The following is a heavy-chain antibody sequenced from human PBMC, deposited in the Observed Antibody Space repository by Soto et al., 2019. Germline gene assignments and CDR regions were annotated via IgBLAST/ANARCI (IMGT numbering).Heavy chain of an antibody. Sequence: ASVKVSCKASGYTFTGYYMHWVRQAPGQGLELMGWINPNSGGTNYAQKFQGRVTMTRDTSISTAYMELSRLRSDDTAVYYCARYLDYGLPVNHHLQHWGQGTLVTVYS. CDR3: ARYLDYGLPVNHHLQH. J-gene: IGHJ1*01. D-gene: IGHD4-17*01. V-gene: IGHV1-2*02. CDR1: GYTFTGYY. CDR2: INPNSGGT.